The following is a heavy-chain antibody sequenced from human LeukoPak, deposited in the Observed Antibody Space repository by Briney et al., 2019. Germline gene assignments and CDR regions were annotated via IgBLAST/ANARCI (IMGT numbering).Heavy chain of an antibody. D-gene: IGHD6-19*01. CDR1: GFTFSRYV. V-gene: IGHV3-23*01. J-gene: IGHJ4*02. CDR2: ITGSSTGDT. Sequence: QPGGSLRLSCAASGFTFSRYVMSWVRQAPGKGLEWVSTITGSSTGDTYYADSVRGRFIISRDDSKNTLYLQMNSLRAEDTAVYYCAKRIVVAGRYFDYWGQGTLVTVSS. CDR3: AKRIVVAGRYFDY.